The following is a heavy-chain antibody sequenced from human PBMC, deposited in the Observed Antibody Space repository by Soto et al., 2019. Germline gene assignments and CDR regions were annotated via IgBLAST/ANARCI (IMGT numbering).Heavy chain of an antibody. CDR1: GFKFEDYA. Sequence: EMQLVESGGGLVPPGRSLRLSCAGFGFKFEDYAMHWVRQVPGKGLEWVSYINWNSGKVKYADSVKGRFTISRDNAKNXXYLHMTSLKSEDTALYYCAKAGCSDANCHFWALESWGQGTLVSVSS. J-gene: IGHJ4*02. V-gene: IGHV3-9*01. CDR2: INWNSGKV. CDR3: AKAGCSDANCHFWALES. D-gene: IGHD6-19*01.